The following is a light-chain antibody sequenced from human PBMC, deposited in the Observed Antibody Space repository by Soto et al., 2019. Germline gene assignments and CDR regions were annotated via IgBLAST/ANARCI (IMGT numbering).Light chain of an antibody. CDR1: QTISTY. J-gene: IGKJ1*01. CDR2: DAS. CDR3: QQSYSSSWT. V-gene: IGKV1-39*01. Sequence: DIQMTQSPSSLSASVGDRVTITCRASQTISTYLNWYQQKPGKAPRLLIYDASSLLSGVPSRFSGSGSGTDFTLTIASLQPEDFSTYYCQQSYSSSWTFGQGTKVAIK.